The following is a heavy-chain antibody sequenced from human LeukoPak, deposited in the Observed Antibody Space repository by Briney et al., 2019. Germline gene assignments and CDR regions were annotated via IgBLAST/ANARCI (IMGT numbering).Heavy chain of an antibody. J-gene: IGHJ4*02. CDR2: INPSGGST. CDR3: ARDYGSYYYFDY. CDR1: GYTFTSYY. D-gene: IGHD1-26*01. Sequence: ASVKVSCKASGYTFTSYYMHWVRQTPGQGLEWMGIINPSGGSTSYATTFQGRVTMTRDTSTSTVYMEVSSLRSEDTAVYYCARDYGSYYYFDYWGQGTLVTVSS. V-gene: IGHV1-46*01.